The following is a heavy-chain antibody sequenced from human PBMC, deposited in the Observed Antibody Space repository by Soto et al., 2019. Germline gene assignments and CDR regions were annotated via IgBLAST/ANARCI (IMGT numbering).Heavy chain of an antibody. CDR1: GGSISSSSYY. CDR3: ATPGGERRYFDWLYGGVAFDI. Sequence: SETLSLTCTVSGGSISSSSYYWGWIRQPPGKGLEWIGSIYYSGSTYYNPSLKSRVTISVDTSKNQFSLKLSSVTAACTSVYYCATPGGERRYFDWLYGGVAFDIWGQGTMVTVSS. J-gene: IGHJ3*02. V-gene: IGHV4-39*01. D-gene: IGHD3-9*01. CDR2: IYYSGST.